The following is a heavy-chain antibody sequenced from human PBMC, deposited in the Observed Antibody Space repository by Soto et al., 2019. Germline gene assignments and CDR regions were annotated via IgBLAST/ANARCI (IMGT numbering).Heavy chain of an antibody. CDR3: ARLGYCSSTSCSTLNWFDP. J-gene: IGHJ5*02. V-gene: IGHV5-10-1*01. CDR2: IDPSDSYI. Sequence: GESLKISCKGSGYSFTSYWISWVRQMPGKGLEWMGRIDPSDSYINYSPSFQGHVTISADKSISTAYLQWSSLKASDTAMYYCARLGYCSSTSCSTLNWFDPWGQGTLVTVSS. CDR1: GYSFTSYW. D-gene: IGHD2-2*01.